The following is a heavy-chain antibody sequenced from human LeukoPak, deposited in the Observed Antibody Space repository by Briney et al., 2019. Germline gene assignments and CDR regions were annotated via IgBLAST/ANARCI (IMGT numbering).Heavy chain of an antibody. V-gene: IGHV3-74*01. D-gene: IGHD3-22*01. CDR1: GFTFSSHW. CDR2: INSDGSST. CDR3: ARDKSSGYWFIDY. J-gene: IGHJ4*02. Sequence: PGGSLRLSXAASGFTFSSHWMHWVRQAPGKGLVWVSRINSDGSSTNYADAVKGRFTVSRDNAKNTLYLQVNSLRAEDTAVYYCARDKSSGYWFIDYWGQGTLVTVSS.